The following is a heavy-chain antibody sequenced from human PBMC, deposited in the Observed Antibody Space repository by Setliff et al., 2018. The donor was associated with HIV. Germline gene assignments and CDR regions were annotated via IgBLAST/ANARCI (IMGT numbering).Heavy chain of an antibody. CDR3: ARASVGATGLYAFEI. D-gene: IGHD1-26*01. Sequence: PSETLSLTCTVSGYSISSGYYWDWLRQPPGKGLEWIGSIHQSGSTNYSPSVKSRVTISVDTSKNQLSLRLNSVTAADTAVYYCARASVGATGLYAFEIWGQGTMVTVSS. V-gene: IGHV4-38-2*02. J-gene: IGHJ3*02. CDR1: GYSISSGYY. CDR2: IHQSGST.